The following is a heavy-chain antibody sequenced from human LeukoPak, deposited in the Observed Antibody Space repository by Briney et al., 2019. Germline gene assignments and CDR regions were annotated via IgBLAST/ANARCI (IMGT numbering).Heavy chain of an antibody. CDR2: ISYDGSNK. V-gene: IGHV3-30-3*01. Sequence: GGSLRLSCAASGFTFSSYAMHWVRQAPGKGLEWVAVISYDGSNKYYADSVKGRFTISRDNSKNTLYLQMNSLRAEDTAVYYCARDIVATIGGDYFDYWGQGTLVTVSS. D-gene: IGHD5-12*01. J-gene: IGHJ4*02. CDR1: GFTFSSYA. CDR3: ARDIVATIGGDYFDY.